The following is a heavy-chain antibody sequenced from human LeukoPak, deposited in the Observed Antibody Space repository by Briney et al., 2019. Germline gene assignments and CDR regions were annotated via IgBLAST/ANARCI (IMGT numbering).Heavy chain of an antibody. V-gene: IGHV4-59*08. J-gene: IGHJ6*03. Sequence: PSDTLPLTCTVFGDSITPYYWSWIRQSPGGSLEYIGFISGTGTTNYNPSLRGRVSISVDTSKSQFSLKLKSVTAADSAIYYCTRTFTGAHYYDIPVWGAGTAATVS. CDR1: GDSITPYY. CDR3: TRTFTGAHYYDIPV. D-gene: IGHD7-27*01. CDR2: ISGTGTT.